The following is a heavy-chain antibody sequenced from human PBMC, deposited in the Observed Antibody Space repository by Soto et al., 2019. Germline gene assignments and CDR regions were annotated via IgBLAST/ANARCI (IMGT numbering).Heavy chain of an antibody. D-gene: IGHD1-26*01. CDR1: GESFSGYI. CDR3: ARGLISGSHYSGGWYYFDS. Sequence: SETLSLTCAVYGESFSGYIWTWIRQTPGKGLQWIGQINHSGSANHNPSLKSRVTISVHTSNSQFSLELSSVTAADTAVYYCARGLISGSHYSGGWYYFDSWGQGTQVTVSS. V-gene: IGHV4-34*01. J-gene: IGHJ4*02. CDR2: INHSGSA.